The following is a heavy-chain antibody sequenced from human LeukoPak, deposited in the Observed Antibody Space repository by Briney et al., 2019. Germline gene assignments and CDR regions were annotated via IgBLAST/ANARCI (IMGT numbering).Heavy chain of an antibody. Sequence: GGSLRLSCVASGFTFDDYGMSWVRQAPGKGLEWVSAISGSGGSTYYADSVKGRFTISRDNSKNTLYLQMNSLRAEDTAVYYCAKDAPPDEYYDSSGYWYFDLWGRGTLVTVSS. V-gene: IGHV3-23*01. CDR2: ISGSGGST. D-gene: IGHD3-22*01. J-gene: IGHJ2*01. CDR1: GFTFDDYG. CDR3: AKDAPPDEYYDSSGYWYFDL.